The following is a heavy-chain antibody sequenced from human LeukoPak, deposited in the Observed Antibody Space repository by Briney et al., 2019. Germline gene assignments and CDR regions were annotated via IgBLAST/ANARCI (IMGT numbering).Heavy chain of an antibody. D-gene: IGHD3-22*01. Sequence: SETLSLTCTVSGGPISSGDYYWSWIRQPPGKGLEWIGYIYYSGSTYYNPSPKSRVTISVDTSKNQFSLKLSSVTAADTAVYYCARGYYYDSSGLDYWGQGTLVTVSS. CDR3: ARGYYYDSSGLDY. J-gene: IGHJ4*02. V-gene: IGHV4-30-4*01. CDR2: IYYSGST. CDR1: GGPISSGDYY.